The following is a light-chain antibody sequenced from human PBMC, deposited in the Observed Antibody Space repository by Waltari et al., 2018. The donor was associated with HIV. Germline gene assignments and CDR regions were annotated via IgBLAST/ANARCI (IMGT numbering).Light chain of an antibody. J-gene: IGKJ3*01. CDR3: MQGTHWPPFT. CDR2: KVS. Sequence: DVVMTQSPLSLPVTLGQPASISCRSSQSLVYSDGNTYLNWFQQRPGQSPRSLIYKVSNRDSGVPDRFSGSGSGTDFTLKISRVEAEDVGVYYCMQGTHWPPFTFGPGTKVHIK. V-gene: IGKV2-30*01. CDR1: QSLVYSDGNTY.